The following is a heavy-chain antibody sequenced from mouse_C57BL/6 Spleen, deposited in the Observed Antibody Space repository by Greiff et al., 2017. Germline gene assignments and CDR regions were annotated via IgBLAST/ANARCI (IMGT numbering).Heavy chain of an antibody. D-gene: IGHD2-3*01. CDR1: GYAFSSSW. J-gene: IGHJ1*03. CDR2: IYPGDGDT. Sequence: VQLQQSGPELVKPGASVKISCKASGYAFSSSWMNWVKQRPGKGLEWIGRIYPGDGDTNYNVKFKGKATLTADKSSSTAYMQLSSLTSEDSAVYFCARDEDGYWYFDGWGTGTTVTVSA. V-gene: IGHV1-82*01. CDR3: ARDEDGYWYFDG.